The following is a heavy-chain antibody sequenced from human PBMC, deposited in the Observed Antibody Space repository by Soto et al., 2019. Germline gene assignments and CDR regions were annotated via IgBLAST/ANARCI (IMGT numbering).Heavy chain of an antibody. CDR2: VYYSGST. CDR3: ARVETYYYGMDV. D-gene: IGHD3-3*01. CDR1: GGSISSGGYY. V-gene: IGHV4-31*03. Sequence: SETLSLTCTVSGGSISSGGYYWSWIRQHPGKGLEWIGYVYYSGSTYYNPSLKSRVTVSVDTSKNQFSLKLSSVTAADTAVYYCARVETYYYGMDVWGQGTTVTVSS. J-gene: IGHJ6*02.